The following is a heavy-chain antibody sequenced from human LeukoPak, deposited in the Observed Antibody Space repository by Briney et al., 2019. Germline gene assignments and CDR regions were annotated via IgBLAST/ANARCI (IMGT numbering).Heavy chain of an antibody. CDR1: GFTFSGSA. Sequence: GGSLRLSCAASGFTFSGSAMHWVRQASGKGLEWVGRIRSKANSYATAYAASVKGRFTISRDDSKNTAYLQMNSLKTEDTAVYYCTRQGSWELLSDAFDIWGQGTMVTVSS. CDR2: IRSKANSYAT. D-gene: IGHD1-26*01. V-gene: IGHV3-73*01. CDR3: TRQGSWELLSDAFDI. J-gene: IGHJ3*02.